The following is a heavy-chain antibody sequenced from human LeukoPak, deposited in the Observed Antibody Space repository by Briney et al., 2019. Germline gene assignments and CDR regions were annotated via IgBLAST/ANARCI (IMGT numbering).Heavy chain of an antibody. J-gene: IGHJ4*02. CDR3: TRDPAPYDFWSGYSDY. D-gene: IGHD3-3*01. V-gene: IGHV3-49*04. Sequence: PGRSLRLSCTASGFTFGVYAMSWVRQAPGKGLEWVGFIRSKAYGGTTEYAASVKGRFTISRDDSKSIAYLQMNSLKTEDTAVYYCTRDPAPYDFWSGYSDYWGQGTLVTVSS. CDR2: IRSKAYGGTT. CDR1: GFTFGVYA.